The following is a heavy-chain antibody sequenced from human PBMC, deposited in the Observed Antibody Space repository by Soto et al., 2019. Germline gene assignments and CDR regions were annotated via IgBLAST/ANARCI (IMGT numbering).Heavy chain of an antibody. D-gene: IGHD2-2*01. V-gene: IGHV3-23*01. CDR2: ISGSGGST. J-gene: IGHJ6*02. CDR3: ASRYCSSTSCRAKYYYYCYGMDV. CDR1: GFTFSSYA. Sequence: GSLRLSCAASGFTFSSYAMSWVRQAPGKGLEWVSAISGSGGSTYYADSVKGRFTISRDNSKNTLYLQMNSLRAEDTAVYYCASRYCSSTSCRAKYYYYCYGMDVWGQGTTVTVSS.